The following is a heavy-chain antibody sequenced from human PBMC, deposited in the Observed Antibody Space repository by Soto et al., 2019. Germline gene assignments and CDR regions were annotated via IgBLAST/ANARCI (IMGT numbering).Heavy chain of an antibody. V-gene: IGHV4-4*02. CDR2: IYHSGST. CDR1: GGSISSSNW. J-gene: IGHJ5*02. D-gene: IGHD3-22*01. CDR3: ARWSLYYYDSSGYYNWFDP. Sequence: TLSLTCAVSGGSISSSNWWSWVRQPPGKGLEWIGEIYHSGSTNYNPSLKSRVTISVDKSKNQFSLKLSSVTAADTAVYYCARWSLYYYDSSGYYNWFDPWGQGTLVTVSS.